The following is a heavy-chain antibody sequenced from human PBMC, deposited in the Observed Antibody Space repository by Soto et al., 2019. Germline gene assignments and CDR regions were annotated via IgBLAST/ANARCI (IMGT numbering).Heavy chain of an antibody. D-gene: IGHD2-2*01. CDR2: MSPNSGNT. Sequence: ASVKVSCKASGYTFTSYDINWARQATGQGLEWMGWMSPNSGNTGYAQKFQGRVTMTRNTSISTAYMELSSLRSEDTAVYYCARVRQLLDAFDIWGQGTMVTVSS. CDR3: ARVRQLLDAFDI. V-gene: IGHV1-8*01. J-gene: IGHJ3*02. CDR1: GYTFTSYD.